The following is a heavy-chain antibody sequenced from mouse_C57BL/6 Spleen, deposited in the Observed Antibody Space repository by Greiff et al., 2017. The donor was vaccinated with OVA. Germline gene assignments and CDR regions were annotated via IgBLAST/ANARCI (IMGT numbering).Heavy chain of an antibody. V-gene: IGHV3-1*01. CDR3: ARGDYVDAMDY. CDR2: ISYSGST. CDR1: GYSITSGYD. J-gene: IGHJ4*01. D-gene: IGHD2-4*01. Sequence: VQLKESGPGMVKPSQSLSLTCTVTGYSITSGYDWHWIRHFPGNKLEWMGYISYSGSTNYNPSLKSRISITHDTSKNHFFLKLNSVTTEDTATYYCARGDYVDAMDYWGQGTSVTVSS.